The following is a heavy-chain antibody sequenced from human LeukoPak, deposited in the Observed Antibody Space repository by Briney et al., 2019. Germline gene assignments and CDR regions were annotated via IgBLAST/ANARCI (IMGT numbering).Heavy chain of an antibody. V-gene: IGHV4-39*01. D-gene: IGHD3-22*01. CDR1: GGSISSSSYY. J-gene: IGHJ5*02. CDR2: IYYSGST. CDR3: ARHTYYYDSSGYYDWFDP. Sequence: PSETLSLTCTVSGGSISSSSYYWGWIRQPPGKGLEWIGSIYYSGSTYYNPSLKSRVTISVDTSKNQFSLKLSSVTAADTAVYYCARHTYYYDSSGYYDWFDPWGQGTLSPSPQ.